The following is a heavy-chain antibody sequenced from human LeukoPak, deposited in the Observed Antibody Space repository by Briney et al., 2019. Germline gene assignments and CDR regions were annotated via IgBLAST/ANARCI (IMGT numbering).Heavy chain of an antibody. CDR3: ASVTPGPIIPKFDY. CDR2: FDVEVGET. V-gene: IGHV1-24*01. CDR1: GYTLSEVS. J-gene: IGHJ4*02. D-gene: IGHD3-3*01. Sequence: GASVKVSCKVSGYTLSEVSMHWGREAPGKGRGGGGGFDVEVGETIYDEKFQGKVTMTEDTSTDTAYMEVRSLRSEATAMYYCASVTPGPIIPKFDYWGQATLVTVSS.